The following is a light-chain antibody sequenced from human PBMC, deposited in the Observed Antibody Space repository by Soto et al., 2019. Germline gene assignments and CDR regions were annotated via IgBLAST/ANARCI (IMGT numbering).Light chain of an antibody. Sequence: EFVLTQSPGTLSLSPGERATLSCRASQSVTSTYLAWYQQRPGQTPTLLISDTSIRATGTPDRFSGSGSGTDFTLAISRLEPEDFAVYYCQQYGTSPITFGQGTRLEIK. V-gene: IGKV3-20*01. CDR3: QQYGTSPIT. CDR1: QSVTSTY. CDR2: DTS. J-gene: IGKJ5*01.